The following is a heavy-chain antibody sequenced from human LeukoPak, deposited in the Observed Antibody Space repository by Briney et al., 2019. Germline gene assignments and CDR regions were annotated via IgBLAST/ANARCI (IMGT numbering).Heavy chain of an antibody. CDR1: GFTFSSYE. CDR3: ARVGKVRRWYFDL. J-gene: IGHJ2*01. Sequence: PGGSLRLSCAASGFTFSSYEINWVRQAPGEGLEWVSYISGSGSTIYYADSVKGRLTISRDNAKNSLYLQMNSLRAEDTAVYFCARVGKVRRWYFDLWGRGTLVTVSS. D-gene: IGHD2-2*01. V-gene: IGHV3-48*03. CDR2: ISGSGSTI.